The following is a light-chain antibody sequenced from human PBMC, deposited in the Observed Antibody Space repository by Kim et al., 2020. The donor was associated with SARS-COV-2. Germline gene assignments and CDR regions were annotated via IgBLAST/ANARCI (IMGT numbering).Light chain of an antibody. Sequence: SYELTQPPSVSVSPGQTVTITCSGDKLGDKYSCWYQQKSGQSPILIIYQDFKRPSGIPDRFSGSNFGNTATLTISGTQTVDEADYYCQAWDSGTVVFGGGTKLTVL. J-gene: IGLJ2*01. CDR2: QDF. V-gene: IGLV3-1*01. CDR3: QAWDSGTVV. CDR1: KLGDKY.